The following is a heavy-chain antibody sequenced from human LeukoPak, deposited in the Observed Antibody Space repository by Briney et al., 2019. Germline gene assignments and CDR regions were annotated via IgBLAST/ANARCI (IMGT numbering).Heavy chain of an antibody. D-gene: IGHD7-27*01. CDR2: IQSKTAGGTT. V-gene: IGHV3-15*01. J-gene: IGHJ4*02. Sequence: GGSLRLSCAASGFTFSNVWMSWVRQAPGKGLEWVGLIQSKTAGGTTDYAAPVKGRFTISRDDPKTTLYLQMNNLKTEDTAVYYCTRLNCGIDYWGQGTLVTVSS. CDR3: TRLNCGIDY. CDR1: GFTFSNVW.